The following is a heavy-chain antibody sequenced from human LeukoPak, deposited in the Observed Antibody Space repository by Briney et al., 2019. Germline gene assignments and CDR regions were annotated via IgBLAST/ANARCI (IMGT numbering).Heavy chain of an antibody. CDR1: GYTFTSYD. D-gene: IGHD6-6*01. CDR3: ARDGPISSSLDDAFDI. J-gene: IGHJ3*02. V-gene: IGHV1-8*01. CDR2: MNPNSGNT. Sequence: GASVKVSCKASGYTFTSYDINWVRQATGQGLEWMGWMNPNSGNTGYAQKFQGRVTMTRNTSISTAYMELSSLRSEDTAVYYCARDGPISSSLDDAFDIWGQGTMVTVSS.